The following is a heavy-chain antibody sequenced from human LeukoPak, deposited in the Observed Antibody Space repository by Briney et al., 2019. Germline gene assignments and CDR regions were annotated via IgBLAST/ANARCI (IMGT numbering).Heavy chain of an antibody. V-gene: IGHV4-39*07. CDR2: IYYSGST. CDR1: GDSFSSSSSY. CDR3: ARVVQSTDSSGFYLPEYFQH. J-gene: IGHJ1*01. D-gene: IGHD3-22*01. Sequence: PSETLSLTCTVSGDSFSSSSSYWGWIRQPPGEGLEWIGSIYYSGSTYYNPSLKSRVTISVDTSKNQFSLKLRSVTAADTAVYYCARVVQSTDSSGFYLPEYFQHWGQGTLVTVSS.